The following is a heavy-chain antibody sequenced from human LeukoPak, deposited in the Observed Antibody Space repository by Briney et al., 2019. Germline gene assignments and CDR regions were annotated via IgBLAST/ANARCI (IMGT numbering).Heavy chain of an antibody. CDR3: ARGFGYSSSSRYFDY. D-gene: IGHD6-6*01. CDR2: IYSGGST. CDR1: GFTVSSNY. V-gene: IGHV3-66*01. Sequence: GGSLRLSCAASGFTVSSNYMSWVRQAPGKGLEWVSVIYSGGSTYYADSVKGRFTISRDNSENTLYLQMNSLRAEDTAVYYCARGFGYSSSSRYFDYWGQGTLVTVSS. J-gene: IGHJ4*02.